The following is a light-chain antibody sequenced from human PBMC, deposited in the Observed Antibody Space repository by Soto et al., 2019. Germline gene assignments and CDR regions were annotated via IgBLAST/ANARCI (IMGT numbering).Light chain of an antibody. V-gene: IGLV1-47*01. CDR1: SSNIGSNY. J-gene: IGLJ2*01. Sequence: QSVLTQPPSASGTPGQRVTISCCGSSSNIGSNYVYWYQQLPGTAPKLLIYRNNQRPSGVPDRFSGSKSGTSASLAISGVRSEDEADYYCAAWDDSLSGMVFGGGTKLTVL. CDR2: RNN. CDR3: AAWDDSLSGMV.